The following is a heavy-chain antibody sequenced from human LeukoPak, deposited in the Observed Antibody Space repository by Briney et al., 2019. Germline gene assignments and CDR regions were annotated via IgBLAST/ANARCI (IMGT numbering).Heavy chain of an antibody. J-gene: IGHJ4*02. CDR1: GGSFSGYY. CDR2: IYYSGST. CDR3: ARAPIRATADFDY. Sequence: KASETLSLTCAVYGGSFSGYYWSWIRQPPGKGLEWIGYIYYSGSTYYNPSLKSRVTISVDTSKNQFSLKLSSVTAADTAVYYCARAPIRATADFDYWGQGTLVTVSS. D-gene: IGHD1-26*01. V-gene: IGHV4-34*09.